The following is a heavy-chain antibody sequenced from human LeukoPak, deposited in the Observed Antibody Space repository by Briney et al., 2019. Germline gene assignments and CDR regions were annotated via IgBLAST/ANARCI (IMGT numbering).Heavy chain of an antibody. V-gene: IGHV1-2*02. Sequence: ASVKVSCKASGYTFTGHYMHWGRQAPGQGLEWMGWINPNSGDTSYAQKFQGRATMSRDTSISTVYMELSRLTSDDTAVYCCARQAGGYDPRGIGYYFDFWGQGTLVTVSS. D-gene: IGHD5-12*01. CDR3: ARQAGGYDPRGIGYYFDF. CDR2: INPNSGDT. CDR1: GYTFTGHY. J-gene: IGHJ4*02.